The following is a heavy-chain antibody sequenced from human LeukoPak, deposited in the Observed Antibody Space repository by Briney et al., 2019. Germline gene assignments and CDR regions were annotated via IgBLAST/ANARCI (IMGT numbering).Heavy chain of an antibody. D-gene: IGHD2-21*01. J-gene: IGHJ3*02. CDR1: GGSIASGDYY. CDR3: ARVVINDSFGI. CDR2: IHYSGGT. V-gene: IGHV4-31*03. Sequence: SETLSLTCTVSGGSIASGDYYWSWIRQHPGKGLEWIGYIHYSGGTYYNPSLKSRLTISVDTSKNQFSLKLTSVTAADTAVYFCARVVINDSFGIWGHGTLVTVSS.